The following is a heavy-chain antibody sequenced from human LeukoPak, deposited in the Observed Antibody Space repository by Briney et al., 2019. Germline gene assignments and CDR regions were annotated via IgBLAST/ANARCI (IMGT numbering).Heavy chain of an antibody. V-gene: IGHV4-34*01. CDR3: ARGPVYGSGSYLPDY. CDR1: GGSSSCYY. D-gene: IGHD3-10*01. Sequence: PSETLSLTCAVHGGSSSCYYWTWVRHPPGKGLEWIGEIIHSGATNYNPSLKRRLTISLSPSKSQFSLKLTSVTAADTALYYCARGPVYGSGSYLPDYWGQGTLATVSS. J-gene: IGHJ4*02. CDR2: IIHSGAT.